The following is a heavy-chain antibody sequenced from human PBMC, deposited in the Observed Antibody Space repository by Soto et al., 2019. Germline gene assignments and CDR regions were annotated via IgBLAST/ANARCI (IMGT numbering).Heavy chain of an antibody. CDR2: ISYDGSNK. CDR1: GFTFSSYA. V-gene: IGHV3-30-3*01. CDR3: ARGYDSSGYSNFDY. J-gene: IGHJ4*02. Sequence: GGSLRLSCAASGFTFSSYAMHWVRQAPGKGLEWVAVISYDGSNKYYADSVKGRFTISRDNSKNTLYLQMNSLRAEDTAVYYCARGYDSSGYSNFDYWGQGTLVTVSS. D-gene: IGHD3-22*01.